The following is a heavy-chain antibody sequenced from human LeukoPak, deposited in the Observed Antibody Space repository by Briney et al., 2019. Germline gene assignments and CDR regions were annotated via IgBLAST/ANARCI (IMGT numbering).Heavy chain of an antibody. CDR3: ARVVTGSYWYFDL. D-gene: IGHD1-20*01. Sequence: SETLSLTCTVSGGSISSGDYYWSWIRQPPGKGLEWIGYIYYSGSTYYNPSLKSRVTISVDTSKNQFSLKLSSVTAADTAVYYCARVVTGSYWYFDLWGRGTLATVSS. CDR1: GGSISSGDYY. J-gene: IGHJ2*01. V-gene: IGHV4-30-4*01. CDR2: IYYSGST.